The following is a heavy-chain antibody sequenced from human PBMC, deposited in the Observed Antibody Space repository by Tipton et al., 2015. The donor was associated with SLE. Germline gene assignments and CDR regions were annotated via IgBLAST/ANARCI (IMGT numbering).Heavy chain of an antibody. Sequence: SLRLSCAASGFTFSSYAMSWVRQAPGKGLEWVSAISGSGGSTYYADSVKGRFTISRDNSKNTLYLQMNSLRAEDTAVYYCARQKGFGSWSFDIWGRGTLVTVSP. D-gene: IGHD3-3*01. CDR3: ARQKGFGSWSFDI. CDR1: GFTFSSYA. V-gene: IGHV3-23*01. CDR2: ISGSGGST. J-gene: IGHJ2*01.